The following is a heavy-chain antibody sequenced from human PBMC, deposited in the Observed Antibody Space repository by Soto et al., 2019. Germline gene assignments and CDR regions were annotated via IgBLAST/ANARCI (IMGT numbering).Heavy chain of an antibody. J-gene: IGHJ4*02. CDR2: IKQDGGEK. CDR1: GFTFSSYW. Sequence: EVQLVESGGGLVQPGGSLRLSCAASGFTFSSYWMSWVRQAPGKGLEWVANIKQDGGEKDYVDSVKGRFTISRDNAKSSLYLQMRSLRAEDTAVYYCARDNGYFDGSGYYRTFDYWGQGTLVTVSS. CDR3: ARDNGYFDGSGYYRTFDY. D-gene: IGHD3-22*01. V-gene: IGHV3-7*01.